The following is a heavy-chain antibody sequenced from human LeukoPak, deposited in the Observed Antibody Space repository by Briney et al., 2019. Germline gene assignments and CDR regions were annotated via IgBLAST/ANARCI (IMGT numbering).Heavy chain of an antibody. CDR1: GFTVSSNY. J-gene: IGHJ4*02. Sequence: PGGSLRLSCAASGFTVSSNYMSWVRQAPGKGLEWVSGISGSGTSAYYADSVKGRFTISRDNSKNTLYLQMNSLRAEDTALYYCARELRIAVAGTKDYWGQGTLVTVSS. D-gene: IGHD6-19*01. CDR3: ARELRIAVAGTKDY. V-gene: IGHV3-23*01. CDR2: ISGSGTSA.